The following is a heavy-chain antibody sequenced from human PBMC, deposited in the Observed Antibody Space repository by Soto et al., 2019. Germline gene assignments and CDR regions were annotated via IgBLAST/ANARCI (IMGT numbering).Heavy chain of an antibody. CDR2: INWNGGST. Sequence: GGSLRLSCAASGFTFDDYGMSWVRQAPGKGLEWVSGINWNGGSTGYADSVKGRFTISRDNAKNSLYLQMNSLRAEDTALYHCARGEGYGSGTKGAFDIWGQGTMVTVSS. CDR3: ARGEGYGSGTKGAFDI. CDR1: GFTFDDYG. D-gene: IGHD3-10*01. V-gene: IGHV3-20*01. J-gene: IGHJ3*02.